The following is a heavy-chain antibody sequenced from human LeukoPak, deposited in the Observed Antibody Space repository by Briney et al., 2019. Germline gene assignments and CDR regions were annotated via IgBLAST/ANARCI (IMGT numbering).Heavy chain of an antibody. V-gene: IGHV4-38-2*01. D-gene: IGHD1-14*01. J-gene: IGHJ6*03. CDR2: IYHSGST. CDR3: ARKPNAPYYYYYMDV. CDR1: GYFISSGYY. Sequence: SETLSLTCAVSGYFISSGYYWGWIRQPPGKGLEWIGSIYHSGSTYYNPSLKSRVTISVDTSKNQFSLKLSSVTAADTAVYYCARKPNAPYYYYYMDVWGKGTTVTVSS.